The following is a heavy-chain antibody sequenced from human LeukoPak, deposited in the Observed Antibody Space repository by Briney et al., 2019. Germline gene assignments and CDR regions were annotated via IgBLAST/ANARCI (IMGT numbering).Heavy chain of an antibody. CDR2: IYYSGST. CDR3: ARGSYYDFWSGYYSGNTFDY. J-gene: IGHJ4*02. D-gene: IGHD3-3*01. CDR1: GGSISSYY. V-gene: IGHV4-59*01. Sequence: SSETLSLTCTVSGGSISSYYWSWIRQPPGKGLEWIGYIYYSGSTNYNPSLKSRVTISVDTSKSQFSLKLSSVTAADTAVYYCARGSYYDFWSGYYSGNTFDYWGQGTLVTVSS.